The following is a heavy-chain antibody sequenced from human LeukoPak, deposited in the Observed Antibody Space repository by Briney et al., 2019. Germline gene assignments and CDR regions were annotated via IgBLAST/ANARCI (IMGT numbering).Heavy chain of an antibody. CDR3: AKELDPMFFDY. CDR2: AGWAGGTT. D-gene: IGHD3-10*02. J-gene: IGHJ4*02. CDR1: GFNFDRYT. V-gene: IGHV3-43*01. Sequence: GGSLRLSCATSGFNFDRYTIHWVRQAPGKGLEWVSLAGWAGGTTFYSDSVRGRFTISRDSGRKSVSLQMNSLTTDDTAFYFCAKELDPMFFDYWGQGALVTVSS.